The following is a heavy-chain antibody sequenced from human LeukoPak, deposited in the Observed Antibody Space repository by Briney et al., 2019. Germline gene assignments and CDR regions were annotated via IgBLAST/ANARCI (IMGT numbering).Heavy chain of an antibody. CDR3: AKESGKFDY. Sequence: GGSLRLSCIASGLNFDDSAMHWVRQAPGKGLEWVSLISADGGSTFSADSVKGRFSISRDNSKNSLYLQMNSLRSEDTAMYYCAKESGKFDYWGQGTLVAVSS. CDR2: ISADGGST. V-gene: IGHV3-43*02. CDR1: GLNFDDSA. J-gene: IGHJ4*02.